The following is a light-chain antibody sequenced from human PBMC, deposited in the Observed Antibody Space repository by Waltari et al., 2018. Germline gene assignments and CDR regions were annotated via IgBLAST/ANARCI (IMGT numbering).Light chain of an antibody. Sequence: DIQMTQSPSSVSASVGDRVTLTCRASQAISSRLAWYQQKPGKAPKLLIFGASSVATGVPSRFSGSGSGTEFTLTIRSLQPEDFATYYCQQVNSFPRTFGQGTKVEVK. CDR3: QQVNSFPRT. CDR2: GAS. J-gene: IGKJ1*01. CDR1: QAISSR. V-gene: IGKV1-12*01.